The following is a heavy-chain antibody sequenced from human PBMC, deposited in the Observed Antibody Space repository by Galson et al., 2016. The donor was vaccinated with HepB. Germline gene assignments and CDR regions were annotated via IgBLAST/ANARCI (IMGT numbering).Heavy chain of an antibody. D-gene: IGHD2-2*01. CDR1: GDSVSSNTAA. V-gene: IGHV6-1*01. Sequence: CAISGDSVSSNTAAWSWIRQSPSRGLGWLGRTYYRSKWYNDYAVSVKSRVTINPDTSKNQFSLQLSPVTPDDTAIYYCARVYCIGTNCYPPPSKGTFDIWGQGTVVTVSS. CDR2: TYYRSKWYN. CDR3: ARVYCIGTNCYPPPSKGTFDI. J-gene: IGHJ3*02.